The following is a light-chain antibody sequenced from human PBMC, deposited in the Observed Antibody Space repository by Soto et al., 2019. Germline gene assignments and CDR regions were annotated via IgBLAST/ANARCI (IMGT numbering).Light chain of an antibody. CDR1: QSVSSS. J-gene: IGKJ1*01. Sequence: EIVMTQSPATLSVSPGERATLSCRATQSVSSSLAWYQQKPGQAPRLLIYGASTRATGIPARFSGSGSGTEFTLTISSLQSEDFAVYYCQQYNDWPLWTFGQGTKVEI. CDR2: GAS. V-gene: IGKV3-15*01. CDR3: QQYNDWPLWT.